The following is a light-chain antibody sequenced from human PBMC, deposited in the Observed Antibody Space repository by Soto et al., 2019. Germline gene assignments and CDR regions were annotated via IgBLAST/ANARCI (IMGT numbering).Light chain of an antibody. CDR3: QQYGSSPGT. V-gene: IGKV1-5*03. CDR2: KAS. Sequence: DIQMTQSPSTLSASVGDRVTITCRASQSISSWLAWYQQKPGKAPKLLIYKASSLESGVPSRFSGSGSGTEFTLTISRLEPEDFAVYYCQQYGSSPGTFGGGTKVDI. J-gene: IGKJ4*01. CDR1: QSISSW.